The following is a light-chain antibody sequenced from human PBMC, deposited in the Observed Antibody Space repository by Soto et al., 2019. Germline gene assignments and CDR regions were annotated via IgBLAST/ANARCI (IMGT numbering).Light chain of an antibody. V-gene: IGKV2-28*01. J-gene: IGKJ1*01. CDR2: LVS. Sequence: DIVMTQSPLSLPVTPGEPAPISCRSSQSLLHSNGYIYLDWYLQKPGQSPQLLIYLVSNRASGVPDRFSGSGSGTDFTLKISRVEAEDVGVYYCMQALQIPQTFGQGTKVEIK. CDR1: QSLLHSNGYIY. CDR3: MQALQIPQT.